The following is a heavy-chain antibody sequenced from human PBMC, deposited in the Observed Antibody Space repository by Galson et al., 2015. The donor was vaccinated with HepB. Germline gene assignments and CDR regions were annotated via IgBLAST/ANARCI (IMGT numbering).Heavy chain of an antibody. CDR1: AFNLSSYD. Sequence: SLRLSCAASAFNLSSYDMHWVRQAPGKGLEWVAVIWFDGSNKYYAVSVKGRFTISRDNSKETLYLQMNSLRAEDTAVYYCAGVRTATGAYSYYHMDVWGQGTTVTVSS. V-gene: IGHV3-33*01. CDR3: AGVRTATGAYSYYHMDV. J-gene: IGHJ6*02. D-gene: IGHD2-15*01. CDR2: IWFDGSNK.